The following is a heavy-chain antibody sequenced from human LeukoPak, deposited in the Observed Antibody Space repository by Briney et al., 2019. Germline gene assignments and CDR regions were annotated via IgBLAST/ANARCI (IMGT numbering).Heavy chain of an antibody. CDR3: ARHAAVEGSSGWSPLWWFDP. V-gene: IGHV4-59*01. D-gene: IGHD6-19*01. CDR1: GGSISSYY. J-gene: IGHJ5*02. CDR2: IFYSGST. Sequence: PSETLSLTCTVSGGSISSYYWSWIRQSPGKGLEWIGNIFYSGSTNYNPSLKSRVTISIDTSKDQFSLKLSSVTAADTAVYYCARHAAVEGSSGWSPLWWFDPWGQGTLVTVSS.